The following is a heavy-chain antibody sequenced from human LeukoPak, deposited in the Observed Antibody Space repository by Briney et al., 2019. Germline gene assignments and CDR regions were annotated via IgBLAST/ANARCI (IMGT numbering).Heavy chain of an antibody. J-gene: IGHJ4*02. D-gene: IGHD3-22*01. CDR3: ARGARDSSGYYTTSNFDS. V-gene: IGHV4-59*08. Sequence: SETLSLTCTVSGGSISSYYWSWIRQPPGKGLEWIGYIYYSGSTNYNPSLKSRVTISLDTSKNQFSLKLGSVTATDTAVYYCARGARDSSGYYTTSNFDSWGQGTLVTVSS. CDR1: GGSISSYY. CDR2: IYYSGST.